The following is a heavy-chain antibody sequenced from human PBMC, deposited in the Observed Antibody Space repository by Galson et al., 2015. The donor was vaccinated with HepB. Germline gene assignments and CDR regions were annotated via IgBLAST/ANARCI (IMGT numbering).Heavy chain of an antibody. CDR3: ARHQLATFEY. CDR1: GFTFSSYV. D-gene: IGHD6-13*01. CDR2: IGGNGYSS. V-gene: IGHV3-23*01. Sequence: SLRLSCAASGFTFSSYVMSWVRQAPGKGLEWVSAIGGNGYSSYYADSVKGRFTISRDNSKNTLYLQMNSLRAEDTTVYYCARHQLATFEYWGQRTLVTVSS. J-gene: IGHJ4*01.